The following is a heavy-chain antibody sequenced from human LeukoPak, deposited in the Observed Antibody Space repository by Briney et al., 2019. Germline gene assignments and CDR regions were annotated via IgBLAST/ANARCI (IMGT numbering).Heavy chain of an antibody. CDR3: AMLPLAAAGTRVYYYGMDV. V-gene: IGHV3-66*01. Sequence: GGSLRLSCAASGFTVSSNYMSWVRQAPGKGLEWVSVIYSGGSTYYADSVKGRFTISRDNSKNTLYLQMNSLRAEDTAVYYCAMLPLAAAGTRVYYYGMDVWGQGTTVTVSS. D-gene: IGHD6-13*01. CDR1: GFTVSSNY. CDR2: IYSGGST. J-gene: IGHJ6*02.